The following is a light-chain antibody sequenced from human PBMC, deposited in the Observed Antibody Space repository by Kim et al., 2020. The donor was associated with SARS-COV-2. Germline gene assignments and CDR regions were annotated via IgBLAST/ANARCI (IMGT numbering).Light chain of an antibody. Sequence: EIVMMQSPATLSVSPGERATLSCRASQSVSSNLAWYQQTPGQAPSLLIYGASTRATGIPDRFSGSGSGTEFTLTISSLQSEDFAVYYCQQYNNWPPMYTFGQGTKLEIK. CDR1: QSVSSN. CDR2: GAS. V-gene: IGKV3-15*01. J-gene: IGKJ2*01. CDR3: QQYNNWPPMYT.